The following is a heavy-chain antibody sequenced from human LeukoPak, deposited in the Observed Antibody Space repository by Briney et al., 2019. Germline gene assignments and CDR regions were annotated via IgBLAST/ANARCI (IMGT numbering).Heavy chain of an antibody. J-gene: IGHJ4*02. CDR3: ARDRRYYYDSSGDDY. CDR1: GFTFISYA. CDR2: ISGGGDNT. Sequence: PGGSLRLSCAASGFTFISYAMNWVRQAPGKGLEWVSTISGGGDNTYYADSVKGRFTISRDNAKNSLYLQMNSLRAEDTAVYYCARDRRYYYDSSGDDYWGQGTLVTVSS. V-gene: IGHV3-23*01. D-gene: IGHD3-22*01.